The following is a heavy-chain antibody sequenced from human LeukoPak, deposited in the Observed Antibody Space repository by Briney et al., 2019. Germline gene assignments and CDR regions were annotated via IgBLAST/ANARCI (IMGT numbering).Heavy chain of an antibody. J-gene: IGHJ4*02. CDR2: IVGSGTTI. CDR3: ARLKYQLIFDY. CDR1: GFTFSSYE. D-gene: IGHD2-2*01. V-gene: IGHV3-48*03. Sequence: GGSLRLSCAASGFTFSSYEMNWVRQAPGKGLEWVSYIVGSGTTIYYADSVKGRFTISRDNAKNSLYLQMNSLRAEDTAVYYCARLKYQLIFDYWGQGTLVTVSS.